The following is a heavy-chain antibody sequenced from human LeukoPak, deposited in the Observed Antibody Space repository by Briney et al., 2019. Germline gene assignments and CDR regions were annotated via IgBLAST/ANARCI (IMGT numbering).Heavy chain of an antibody. CDR3: ARETAVAGTYYSDY. V-gene: IGHV4-31*03. J-gene: IGHJ4*02. CDR2: IYHSGST. Sequence: SETLSLTCTVSGGSISSGGYYWSWIRQHLGKGLEWIGYIYHSGSTNYNPSLKSRVTISVDKSKNQFSLKLSSVTAADTAAYYCARETAVAGTYYSDYWGQGTLVTVSS. D-gene: IGHD6-19*01. CDR1: GGSISSGGYY.